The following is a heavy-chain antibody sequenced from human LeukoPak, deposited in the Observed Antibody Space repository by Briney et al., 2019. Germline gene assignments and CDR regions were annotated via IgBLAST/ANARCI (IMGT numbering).Heavy chain of an antibody. CDR3: ARDRDNYYDSSGFNYFDY. Sequence: GASVKVSCKASGYTFTSYYMHWVRQAPGQGLEWMGIINPSGGSTSYAQKFQGRVTMTRDTSTSTVYMELSSLRSEDTAVYYCARDRDNYYDSSGFNYFDYWGQGTMVTVSS. J-gene: IGHJ4*02. CDR2: INPSGGST. D-gene: IGHD3-22*01. V-gene: IGHV1-46*01. CDR1: GYTFTSYY.